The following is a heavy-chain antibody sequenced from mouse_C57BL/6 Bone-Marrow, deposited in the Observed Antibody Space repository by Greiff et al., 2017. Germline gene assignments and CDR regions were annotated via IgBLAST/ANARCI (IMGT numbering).Heavy chain of an antibody. V-gene: IGHV1-52*01. J-gene: IGHJ3*01. D-gene: IGHD2-4*01. CDR2: IDPSDSET. Sequence: QVQLQQPGAELVRPGSSVKLSCKASGYTFTSYWMHWVKQRPIQGLEWIGNIDPSDSETHYNQKFKDKATLTVDKSSSTAYMQLSSLTSEDSAVYYCARDYDDPGGFAYWGQGTLVTVSA. CDR3: ARDYDDPGGFAY. CDR1: GYTFTSYW.